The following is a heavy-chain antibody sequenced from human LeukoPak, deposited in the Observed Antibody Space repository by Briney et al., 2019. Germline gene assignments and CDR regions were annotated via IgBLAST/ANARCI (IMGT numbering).Heavy chain of an antibody. Sequence: SQTLSVTCAISGDSVSSIIGAWNWIRQSPSGGLEWLGRSYYRSKWYYDYAVSLQGRITINPDTSRNQFSLQLTSVTPEDTAVYFCARDVGNTGWYTFDYWGQGTLVTVSS. J-gene: IGHJ4*02. CDR1: GDSVSSIIGA. CDR2: SYYRSKWYY. D-gene: IGHD6-19*01. V-gene: IGHV6-1*01. CDR3: ARDVGNTGWYTFDY.